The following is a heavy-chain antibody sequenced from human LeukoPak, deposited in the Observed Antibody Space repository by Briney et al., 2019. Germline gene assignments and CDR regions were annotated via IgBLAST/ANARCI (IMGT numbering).Heavy chain of an antibody. D-gene: IGHD3-22*01. CDR1: GFTFSSYE. CDR2: ISSSGSTI. V-gene: IGHV3-48*03. J-gene: IGHJ4*02. CDR3: ARDQGDNYDSSGYYPY. Sequence: GGSLRLSCAASGFTFSSYEMNWVRQAPGKGLEWVSYISSSGSTIYYADSVKGRFTISRDNAKNSLYLQMNSLRAEDTAVYYCARDQGDNYDSSGYYPYWGQGTLVSVSS.